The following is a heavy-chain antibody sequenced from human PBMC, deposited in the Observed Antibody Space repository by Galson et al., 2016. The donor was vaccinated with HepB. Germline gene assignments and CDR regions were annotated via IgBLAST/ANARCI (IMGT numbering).Heavy chain of an antibody. V-gene: IGHV4-30-2*01. CDR3: ASDRRSFNFYYGMDV. CDR2: IYHDGTT. Sequence: LTCAVSDASITSAGYSWNWIRQPAGKGLEWLGHIYHDGTTYYTPSLQSRVTISRDTSKNQFSLTVRSVTAADTAVYYCASDRRSFNFYYGMDVWGKGITVTVSS. CDR1: DASITSAGYS. D-gene: IGHD1-26*01. J-gene: IGHJ6*04.